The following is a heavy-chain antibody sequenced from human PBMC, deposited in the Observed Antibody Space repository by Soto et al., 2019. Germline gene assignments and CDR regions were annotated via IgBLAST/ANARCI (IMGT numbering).Heavy chain of an antibody. D-gene: IGHD2-15*01. CDR2: ISYDGNTK. V-gene: IGHV3-30*18. CDR1: GFIFSRSG. CDR3: ANHVATGH. Sequence: QVQLVESGGGVVLPGTSLRLSCAASGFIFSRSGMHWVRQAPGKGLEWVAVISYDGNTKYYADSVKGRFTISRDNSKNTLYLQMTSLRVEDTAVYYCANHVATGHWGQGTLVNVSS. J-gene: IGHJ4*02.